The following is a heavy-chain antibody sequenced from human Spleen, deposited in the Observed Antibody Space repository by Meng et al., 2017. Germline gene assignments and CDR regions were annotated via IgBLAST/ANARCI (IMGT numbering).Heavy chain of an antibody. J-gene: IGHJ4*02. Sequence: ASVKVSCKVSGGTFSTYPIAWVRQAPGQGLEWMGGVIPIFGTANYAQKFQGRVTITADESTTNDYMELSSLRTEDTAVYYCARPNSGGNTYYFDYWGQGDLVTVSS. CDR1: GGTFSTYP. CDR2: VIPIFGTA. D-gene: IGHD4-23*01. CDR3: ARPNSGGNTYYFDY. V-gene: IGHV1-69*13.